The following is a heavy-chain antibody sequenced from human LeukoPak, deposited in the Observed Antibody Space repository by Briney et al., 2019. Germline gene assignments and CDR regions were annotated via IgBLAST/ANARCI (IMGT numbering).Heavy chain of an antibody. J-gene: IGHJ4*02. Sequence: PGGSLRLSCAASGFTFSSYAMHWVRQAPGKGLEWVAVISYDGSNKYYADSVKGRFTISRDNSKNTLYLQMNSLRAEDTAVYYCARDKSSGSYPLYYFDCWGQGTLVTVSS. V-gene: IGHV3-30-3*01. D-gene: IGHD1-26*01. CDR3: ARDKSSGSYPLYYFDC. CDR2: ISYDGSNK. CDR1: GFTFSSYA.